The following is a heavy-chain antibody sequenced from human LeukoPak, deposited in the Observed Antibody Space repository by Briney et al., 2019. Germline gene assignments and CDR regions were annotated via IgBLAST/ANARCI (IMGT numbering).Heavy chain of an antibody. J-gene: IGHJ4*02. CDR3: AKDYYDSSGYFDY. V-gene: IGHV3-9*01. D-gene: IGHD3-22*01. Sequence: GGSLRLSCAASGFTFDDYAMHGVRQAPGKGLEWVSGISWNSGSIGYADSVKGRFTISRDNAKNSLYLQMNSLRAEDTALYYCAKDYYDSSGYFDYWGQGTLVTVSS. CDR2: ISWNSGSI. CDR1: GFTFDDYA.